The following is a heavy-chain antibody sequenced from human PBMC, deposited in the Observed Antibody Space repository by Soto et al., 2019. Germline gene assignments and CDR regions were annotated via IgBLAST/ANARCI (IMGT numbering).Heavy chain of an antibody. CDR3: AKQRIQTYSYRTHSFDI. V-gene: IGHV4-34*01. CDR1: GGSFSGYY. J-gene: IGHJ3*02. Sequence: PSETLSLTCAVYGGSFSGYYWSWIRQPPGKGLEWIGEINHSGSTNYNPSLKSRGTISVDTSKNQFSLKLSSVTAADTAVYYGAKQRIQTYSYRTHSFDIWGQGTMVTVS. CDR2: INHSGST. D-gene: IGHD3-16*02.